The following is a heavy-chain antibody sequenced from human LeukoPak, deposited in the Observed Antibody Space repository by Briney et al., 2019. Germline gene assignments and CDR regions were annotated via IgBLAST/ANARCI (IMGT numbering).Heavy chain of an antibody. CDR3: ARGQYYYGGYYFDY. V-gene: IGHV3-53*01. D-gene: IGHD3-10*01. J-gene: IGHJ4*02. Sequence: QPGGSLRLSCAASGFTVSSNYMSWVRQAPGKGLEWVSVIYSGGSTYYADSVKGRSTISRDNSKNTLYLQMNSLRAEDTAVYYCARGQYYYGGYYFDYWGQGTLVTVSS. CDR1: GFTVSSNY. CDR2: IYSGGST.